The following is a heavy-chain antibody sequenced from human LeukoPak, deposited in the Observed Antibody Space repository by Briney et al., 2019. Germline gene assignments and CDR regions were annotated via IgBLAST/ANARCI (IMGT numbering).Heavy chain of an antibody. CDR1: GYTFTSYA. D-gene: IGHD6-13*01. V-gene: IGHV7-4-1*02. Sequence: ASVKVSCKASGYTFTSYAMNWVRQAPGQGLEWMGWINTNTGNPTYAQGFTGRFVFSLDTSVSTAYLQISSLKAEDTAVYYCARYSQQLVPYYYYGMDVWGQGTTVTVSS. CDR2: INTNTGNP. CDR3: ARYSQQLVPYYYYGMDV. J-gene: IGHJ6*02.